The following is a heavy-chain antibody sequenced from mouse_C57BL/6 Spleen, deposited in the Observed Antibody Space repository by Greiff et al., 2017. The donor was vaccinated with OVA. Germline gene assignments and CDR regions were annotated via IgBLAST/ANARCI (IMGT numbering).Heavy chain of an antibody. V-gene: IGHV7-3*01. J-gene: IGHJ4*01. CDR3: ARYGPPLMRYGSSYNAMDY. D-gene: IGHD1-1*01. CDR2: IRNKANGYTT. Sequence: EVQLQQSGGGLVQPAGSLSLSCAASGFTFTDYYMSWVRQPPGKALEWLGFIRNKANGYTTEYSASVKGRFTISRDNSQSVLYLQMNARRAEDSATYYCARYGPPLMRYGSSYNAMDYWGQGTSVTVSS. CDR1: GFTFTDYY.